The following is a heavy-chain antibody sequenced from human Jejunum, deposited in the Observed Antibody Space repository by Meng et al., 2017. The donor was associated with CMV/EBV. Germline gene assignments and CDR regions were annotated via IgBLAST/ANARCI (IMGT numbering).Heavy chain of an antibody. CDR1: GYTFTDHN. D-gene: IGHD7-27*01. CDR3: ARDVWGFDY. V-gene: IGHV1-18*04. Sequence: QAQLVQSGAEVKKPGASVKISCKTSGYTFTDHNIGWVRQAPGQGIEWVGWISLGNGQTVYGHKLQGRVTVTTDTSTSTAYMELRSLRSDDTAMYYCARDVWGFDYWGQGTLVTVSS. J-gene: IGHJ4*02. CDR2: ISLGNGQT.